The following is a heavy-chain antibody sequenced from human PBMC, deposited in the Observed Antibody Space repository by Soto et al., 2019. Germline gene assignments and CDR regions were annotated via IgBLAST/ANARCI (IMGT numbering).Heavy chain of an antibody. CDR3: VHTAGWRHRY. V-gene: IGHV2-5*02. CDR2: IYSDGNK. CDR1: GFSLSDFAVG. Sequence: HITLKESGPTLVKPTQTLTLTCTLSGFSLSDFAVGVAWVRRPPGKALEWLALIYSDGNKYYSPSLKTRLTISTDTSKDHVVLTMTNMDPLDTATYFCVHTAGWRHRYWGQGTQVTVSS. J-gene: IGHJ4*02.